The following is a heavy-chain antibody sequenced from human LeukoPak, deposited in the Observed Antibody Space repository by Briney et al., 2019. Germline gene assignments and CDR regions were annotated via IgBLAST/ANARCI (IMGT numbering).Heavy chain of an antibody. CDR2: INRDGGEK. CDR3: ARAPEGSGSSYYFDY. V-gene: IGHV3-7*01. D-gene: IGHD3-10*01. J-gene: IGHJ4*02. Sequence: GGSLRLSCAASGFTFSSYWMSWVRHAPGKGLELVANINRDGGEKYHVDSVKGRFTISRDNAKNSLYLQMNSLRTEDTAIYYCARAPEGSGSSYYFDYWGQGILVTVSS. CDR1: GFTFSSYW.